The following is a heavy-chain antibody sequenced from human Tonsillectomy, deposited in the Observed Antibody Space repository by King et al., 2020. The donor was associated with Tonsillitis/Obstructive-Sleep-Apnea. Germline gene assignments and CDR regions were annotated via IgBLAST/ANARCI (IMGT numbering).Heavy chain of an antibody. J-gene: IGHJ4*02. V-gene: IGHV2-5*02. D-gene: IGHD2-2*01. CDR2: IYWDDDK. CDR3: ARSPTYSTVERFDS. Sequence: VTLKESGPTLVKPTQTLTLTCNFSGFSLRTSGVSVAWIRQPPGKALEWLALIYWDDDKRYSPSLKSRVTITRDIFKNQVVLTVTNVAPGDTATYFCARSPTYSTVERFDSWGLGTLVIVSS. CDR1: GFSLRTSGVS.